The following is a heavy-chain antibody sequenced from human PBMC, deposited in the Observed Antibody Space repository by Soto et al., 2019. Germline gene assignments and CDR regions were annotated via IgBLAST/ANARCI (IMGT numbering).Heavy chain of an antibody. V-gene: IGHV3-23*01. CDR1: GFTFSSYA. J-gene: IGHJ3*02. CDR3: AKGGYYDFWSGYGTGAFDI. D-gene: IGHD3-3*01. CDR2: ISGSGGST. Sequence: GGSLRLSCAASGFTFSSYAMSWVRQAPGKGLEWVSAISGSGGSTYYADSVKGRFTISRDNSKNTLYLQMNSLRAEDTAVYYCAKGGYYDFWSGYGTGAFDIWGQGTMVTVSS.